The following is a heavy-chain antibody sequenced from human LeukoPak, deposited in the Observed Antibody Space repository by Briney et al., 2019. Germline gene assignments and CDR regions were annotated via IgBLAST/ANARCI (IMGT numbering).Heavy chain of an antibody. CDR1: GFTFSSYC. CDR2: IRSSSSYI. V-gene: IGHV3-21*04. CDR3: AKDGSGWYWDPEPDY. J-gene: IGHJ4*02. D-gene: IGHD6-19*01. Sequence: GGSLRLSCAASGFTFSSYCMNWVRQAPGKGLEWVSPIRSSSSYINNAYSGKGRFTISRDNAKNSLYLQMNCLRAEDTAVYYCAKDGSGWYWDPEPDYWGQGTLVTVSS.